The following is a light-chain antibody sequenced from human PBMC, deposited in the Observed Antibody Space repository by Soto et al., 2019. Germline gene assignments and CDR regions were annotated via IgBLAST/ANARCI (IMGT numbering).Light chain of an antibody. CDR2: TDN. Sequence: QDVVTQPPAASGTPGQRVTISCSGGNSNIGGNTVNWYQQFPGTAPKLVIHTDNQRPSGVPDRFSGSRSGTSASLAISGLQSDDEADYYCASWDDSLNGPVFGGGTKLTVL. CDR1: NSNIGGNT. CDR3: ASWDDSLNGPV. J-gene: IGLJ2*01. V-gene: IGLV1-44*01.